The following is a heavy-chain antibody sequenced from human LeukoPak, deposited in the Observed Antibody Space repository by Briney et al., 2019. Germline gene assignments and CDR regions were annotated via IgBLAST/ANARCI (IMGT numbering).Heavy chain of an antibody. CDR3: ARNNYGDYLRVYYYYMDV. CDR1: GYTFTSYY. D-gene: IGHD4-17*01. CDR2: INPNSGGT. V-gene: IGHV1-2*02. J-gene: IGHJ6*03. Sequence: GASVKVSCKASGYTFTSYYMHWVRQAPGQGLEWMGWINPNSGGTNYAQKFQGRVTMTRDTSISTAYMELSRLRSDDTAVYYCARNNYGDYLRVYYYYMDVWGKGTTVTVSS.